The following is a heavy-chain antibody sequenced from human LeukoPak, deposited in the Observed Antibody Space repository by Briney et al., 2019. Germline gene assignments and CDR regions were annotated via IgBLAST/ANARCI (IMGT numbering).Heavy chain of an antibody. V-gene: IGHV1-18*01. Sequence: ASVKVSCKASGYTFTSYGIIWVRQAPGQGLEWMGWISSYNANTNYAQNLQGRVTMTTDTSTSTAYMELRSLRSDDTAVYYCARHRDPYYYDSSGHDAYWGQGTLVTVSS. CDR3: ARHRDPYYYDSSGHDAY. D-gene: IGHD3-22*01. CDR1: GYTFTSYG. CDR2: ISSYNANT. J-gene: IGHJ4*02.